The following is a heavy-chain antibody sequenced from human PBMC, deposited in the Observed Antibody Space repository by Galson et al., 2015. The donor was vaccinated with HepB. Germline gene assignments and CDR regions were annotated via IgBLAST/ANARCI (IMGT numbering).Heavy chain of an antibody. CDR3: AREMVINAGIDY. Sequence: TLSLTCTVSGGSISSGDYYWSWIRQPPGKGLEWIGYIYYSGSTYYNPSLKSRVTISVDTSKNQFSLKLSSVTAADTAVYYCAREMVINAGIDYWGQGTLVTVSS. CDR2: IYYSGST. D-gene: IGHD3-22*01. J-gene: IGHJ4*02. CDR1: GGSISSGDYY. V-gene: IGHV4-30-4*01.